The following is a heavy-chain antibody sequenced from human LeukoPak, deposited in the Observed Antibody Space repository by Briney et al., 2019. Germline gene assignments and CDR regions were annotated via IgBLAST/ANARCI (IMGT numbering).Heavy chain of an antibody. J-gene: IGHJ4*02. D-gene: IGHD5-18*01. Sequence: GASVKVSCKASGYTFTGYYMHWVRQAPGQGLEWMGWINPNSGGTNYAQKFQGRVTMTRDTSISTAYMELSRLRSDDTAVYYCARELDTAMPTGDYWGQGTLVTVS. CDR3: ARELDTAMPTGDY. CDR2: INPNSGGT. V-gene: IGHV1-2*02. CDR1: GYTFTGYY.